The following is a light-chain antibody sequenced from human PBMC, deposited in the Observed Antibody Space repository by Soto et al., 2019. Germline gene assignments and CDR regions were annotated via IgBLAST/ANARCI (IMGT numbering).Light chain of an antibody. J-gene: IGKJ2*01. CDR3: QQGHNLPLT. CDR1: QSINSE. V-gene: IGKV3-15*01. CDR2: GAS. Sequence: EIVMTQSPATLSLSPGERAALSCRASQSINSEVAWYQQKPGQPPRLLIYGASTRATGVPARFTGSESGSEFTLTSSGLQSEDFAVYYCQQGHNLPLTLGQGTRLEI.